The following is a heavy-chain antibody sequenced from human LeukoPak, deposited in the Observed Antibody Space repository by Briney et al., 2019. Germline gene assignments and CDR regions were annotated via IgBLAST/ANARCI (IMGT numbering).Heavy chain of an antibody. D-gene: IGHD2-2*01. CDR2: IYYSGST. J-gene: IGHJ6*02. V-gene: IGHV4-39*01. Sequence: PSETLSLTCTVSGGSISSSSYYWGWIRQPPGKGLEWIGGIYYSGSTYYNPSLKSRVTISVDTSKNQFSLKLSSVTAADTAVYYCARLLWAPAAPDYYYYYGMDVWGQGTTVTVSS. CDR3: ARLLWAPAAPDYYYYYGMDV. CDR1: GGSISSSSYY.